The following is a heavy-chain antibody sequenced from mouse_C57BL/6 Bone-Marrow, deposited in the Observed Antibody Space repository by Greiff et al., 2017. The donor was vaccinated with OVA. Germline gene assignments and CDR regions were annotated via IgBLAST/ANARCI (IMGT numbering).Heavy chain of an antibody. D-gene: IGHD2-5*01. V-gene: IGHV1-69*01. CDR2: IDPSDSSN. CDR1: GYTFTSYW. J-gene: IGHJ1*03. CDR3: ARLSNYWYFDV. Sequence: VQLQQPGAELVMPGASVKMSCKVSGYTFTSYWMHWVKQRPGQGLEWIGEIDPSDSSNNHNQKFKGKSTLTVDKSSSTTYMQLSSLTSEDSAVYYCARLSNYWYFDVWGTGTTVTVSS.